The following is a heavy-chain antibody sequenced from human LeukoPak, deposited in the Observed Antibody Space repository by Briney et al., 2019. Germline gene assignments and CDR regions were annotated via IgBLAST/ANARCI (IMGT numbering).Heavy chain of an antibody. J-gene: IGHJ4*02. V-gene: IGHV3-21*01. Sequence: GGSLRLSCAASGFTFSSYSMNWVRQAPGKGLEWVSSISSRSSYIYYADSVKGRFTISRDNAKNSLYLQMNSLRAEDTAVYYCASFVYCSGGSCPDYWGQGTLVTVSS. D-gene: IGHD2-15*01. CDR1: GFTFSSYS. CDR2: ISSRSSYI. CDR3: ASFVYCSGGSCPDY.